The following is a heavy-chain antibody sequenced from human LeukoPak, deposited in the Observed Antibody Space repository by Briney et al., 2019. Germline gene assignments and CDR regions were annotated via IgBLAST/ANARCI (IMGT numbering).Heavy chain of an antibody. CDR3: ARDSNSGYDFDY. CDR2: LHYSGST. J-gene: IGHJ4*02. CDR1: GGSISSNY. V-gene: IGHV4-59*01. D-gene: IGHD5-12*01. Sequence: GSLSLTCTVSGGSISSNYWSWIRQPPGKGLEWIGGYLHYSGSTNYNPSLKSRATISVDTSKNQFSLKLSSVTAADTAVYYCARDSNSGYDFDYWGQGTLVTVSS.